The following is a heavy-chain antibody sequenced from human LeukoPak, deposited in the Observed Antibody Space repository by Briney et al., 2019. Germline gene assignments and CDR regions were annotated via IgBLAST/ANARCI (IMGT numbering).Heavy chain of an antibody. V-gene: IGHV3-30*18. Sequence: GGSLRLSCAASGFTFSSYGMHWVRQAPGKGLEWVAVISYDGSNKYYADSVKGRFTISRDNSKNTLYLQMNSLRAEDAAVYYCAKDWESSSWFWGRCDYWGQGTLVTVSS. CDR3: AKDWESSSWFWGRCDY. J-gene: IGHJ4*02. D-gene: IGHD6-13*01. CDR2: ISYDGSNK. CDR1: GFTFSSYG.